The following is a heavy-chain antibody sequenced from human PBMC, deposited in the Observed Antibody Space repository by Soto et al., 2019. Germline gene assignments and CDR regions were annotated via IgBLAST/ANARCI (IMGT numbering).Heavy chain of an antibody. J-gene: IGHJ6*03. CDR2: VYSGGST. Sequence: GGSLRLSCAASGFTVSSNYMSWVRQAPGKGLEWVSLVYSGGSTYYADSVKGRFTISRDNSKNTLYLQMNSLRAEDTAVYYCARDGRYCSGGSCYYYYYYMDAWGKGTTVNVSS. V-gene: IGHV3-66*01. CDR1: GFTVSSNY. D-gene: IGHD2-15*01. CDR3: ARDGRYCSGGSCYYYYYYMDA.